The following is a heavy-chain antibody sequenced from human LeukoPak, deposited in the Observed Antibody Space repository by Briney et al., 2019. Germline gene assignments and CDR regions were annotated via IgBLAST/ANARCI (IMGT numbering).Heavy chain of an antibody. J-gene: IGHJ4*02. CDR1: GYTFTSYY. CDR3: ARDGARRNSDSSGYYDY. V-gene: IGHV1-46*01. CDR2: INPSGGST. Sequence: ASVKVSCKASGYTFTSYYMHWVRQAPGQGLEWMGIINPSGGSTGYAQKFQGRVTMTRDTSTSTVYMELSSLRSEDTAVYYCARDGARRNSDSSGYYDYWGQGTLVTVSS. D-gene: IGHD3-22*01.